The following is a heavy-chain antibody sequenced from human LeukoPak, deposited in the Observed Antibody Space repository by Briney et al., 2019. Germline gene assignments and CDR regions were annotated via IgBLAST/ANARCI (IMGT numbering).Heavy chain of an antibody. CDR3: ARGYSYGRDAFDN. CDR2: IYYSGST. V-gene: IGHV4-59*01. D-gene: IGHD5-18*01. Sequence: SETLSLTCTVSGGSISSYYWSWIRQPPGKGLEWVGYIYYSGSTNYNPSLKSRVTISVDTSKNQFSLKLRSVTAADTAVYYCARGYSYGRDAFDNWGQGTMVTVSS. CDR1: GGSISSYY. J-gene: IGHJ3*02.